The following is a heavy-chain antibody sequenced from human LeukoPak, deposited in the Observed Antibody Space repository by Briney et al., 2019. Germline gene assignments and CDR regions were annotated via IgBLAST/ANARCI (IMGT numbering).Heavy chain of an antibody. CDR1: GGSISSYY. J-gene: IGHJ4*02. Sequence: PSETLSLTCTVSGGSISSYYWSWIRQPPGKGLEWIGYIYYSGSTNYNPSLKSRVTIPVDTSKNQFSLKLSSVTAADTAVYYCARLVPAAVSESFDYWGQGTLVTVSS. V-gene: IGHV4-59*01. CDR2: IYYSGST. CDR3: ARLVPAAVSESFDY. D-gene: IGHD2-2*01.